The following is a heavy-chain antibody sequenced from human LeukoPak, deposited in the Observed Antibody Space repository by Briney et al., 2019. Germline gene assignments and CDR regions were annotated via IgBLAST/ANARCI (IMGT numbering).Heavy chain of an antibody. Sequence: GGSLRLSSAASGFTFSNAWMSWVRQAPGKGLEWVGRITSKTDGGTTDYAAPVKGRFTISRDDSKNTLYLQMNSLKTEDTAVYYCTTQADYWGQGTLVTVSS. CDR2: ITSKTDGGTT. V-gene: IGHV3-15*01. J-gene: IGHJ4*02. CDR1: GFTFSNAW. CDR3: TTQADY.